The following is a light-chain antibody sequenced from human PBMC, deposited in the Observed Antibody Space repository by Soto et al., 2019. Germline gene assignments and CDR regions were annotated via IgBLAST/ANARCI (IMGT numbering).Light chain of an antibody. Sequence: QSALTQPASVSGSAGQSITISCSGNMRDVGAYNLVSWYQQHPGTAPKLIIYEVRNRPSGISSRFSGSRSVNTASLTSSGLQSEDEGDYDCSAYTARTTLRFGGGTKLTVL. CDR2: EVR. J-gene: IGLJ3*02. V-gene: IGLV2-14*01. CDR1: MRDVGAYNL. CDR3: SAYTARTTLR.